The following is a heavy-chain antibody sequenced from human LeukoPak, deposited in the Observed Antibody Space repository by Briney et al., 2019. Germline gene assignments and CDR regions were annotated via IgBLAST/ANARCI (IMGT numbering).Heavy chain of an antibody. Sequence: PGGSLRLSCAASGFTFSSYTMNWVRQAPGKGLEWVSSISSGSSYIYYADSVKGRFTISRDNAKNSLYLQMNSLGAEDTAVYYCARGAYYYEDWGQGTLVTVS. V-gene: IGHV3-21*01. D-gene: IGHD3-22*01. CDR2: ISSGSSYI. CDR1: GFTFSSYT. CDR3: ARGAYYYED. J-gene: IGHJ4*02.